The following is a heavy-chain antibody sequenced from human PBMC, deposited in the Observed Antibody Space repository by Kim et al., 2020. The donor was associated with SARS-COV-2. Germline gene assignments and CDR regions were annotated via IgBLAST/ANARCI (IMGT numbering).Heavy chain of an antibody. CDR3: AQRNYEFWSGSLYGMDV. Sequence: LKSRVTISVDTSKNQFSLKLSSVTAADTAVYYCAQRNYEFWSGSLYGMDVWGQGTTVTVSS. J-gene: IGHJ6*02. V-gene: IGHV4-39*01. D-gene: IGHD3-3*01.